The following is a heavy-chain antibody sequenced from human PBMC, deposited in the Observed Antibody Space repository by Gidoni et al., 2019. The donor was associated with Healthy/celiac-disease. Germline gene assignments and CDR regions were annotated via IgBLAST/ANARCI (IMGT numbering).Heavy chain of an antibody. V-gene: IGHV3-30-3*01. CDR2: ISYDGSNK. CDR1: GFTFSSYA. CDR3: ARDRITMIPREDAFDI. Sequence: QVQLVESGGGVVQPGRSLRLSCAASGFTFSSYAMPWVRQAPGKGLEWVAVISYDGSNKYYADSVKGRFTISRDNSKNTLYLQMNSLRAEDTAVYYCARDRITMIPREDAFDIWGQGTMVTVSS. J-gene: IGHJ3*02. D-gene: IGHD3-22*01.